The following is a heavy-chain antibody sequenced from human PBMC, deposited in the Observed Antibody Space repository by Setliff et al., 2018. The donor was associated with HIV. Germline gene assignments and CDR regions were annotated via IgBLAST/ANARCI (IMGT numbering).Heavy chain of an antibody. D-gene: IGHD2-15*01. CDR1: GDSISTDY. Sequence: SETLSLTCTVSGDSISTDYWTWIRQPPGKGLEWIGHIYYSGSTNYNPSLKSRVTISVDTSRNQFSLNLSSVTAADTAVYYCARFPLLHKNAFDIWGQGTMVTVSS. CDR3: ARFPLLHKNAFDI. CDR2: IYYSGST. V-gene: IGHV4-59*01. J-gene: IGHJ3*02.